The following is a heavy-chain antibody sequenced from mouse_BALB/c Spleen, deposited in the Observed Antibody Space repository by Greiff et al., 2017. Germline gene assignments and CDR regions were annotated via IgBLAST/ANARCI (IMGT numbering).Heavy chain of an antibody. J-gene: IGHJ1*01. CDR2: ISYSGST. CDR1: GYSFTSDYV. D-gene: IGHD1-1*01. Sequence: DVQLQESGPGLVKPSQSLSLTCTVSGYSFTSDYVWNLIRQFPGNKLEWMGYISYSGSTSYNPTLKSRISITRDTSKNQIFLQLNSVTTEDTATDDCAFYYGSNYDWYFDVWGAGTTVTVAS. V-gene: IGHV3-2*02. CDR3: AFYYGSNYDWYFDV.